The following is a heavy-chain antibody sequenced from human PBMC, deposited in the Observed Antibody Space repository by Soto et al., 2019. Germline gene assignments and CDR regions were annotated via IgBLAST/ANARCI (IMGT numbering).Heavy chain of an antibody. Sequence: QVQLVESGGGVVQPGRSLRLSCAASGFTFSSYGMHWVRQAPGKGLEWGAVIWYDGRNKYYADSVKGRFTISRENSKKSLYLKIHSLRPEQTLVYYCARDRMSALFSYYYDGMAVGGQGPTV. CDR1: GFTFSSYG. CDR2: IWYDGRNK. D-gene: IGHD3-3*01. V-gene: IGHV3-33*01. CDR3: ARDRMSALFSYYYDGMAV. J-gene: IGHJ6*01.